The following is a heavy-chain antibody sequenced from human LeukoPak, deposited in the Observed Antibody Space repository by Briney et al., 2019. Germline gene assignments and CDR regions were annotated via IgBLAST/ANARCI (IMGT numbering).Heavy chain of an antibody. CDR1: GGSFSGYY. CDR3: ARGRYTKTYYYGSGSYSSAGIDY. Sequence: SETLSLTCAVYGGSFSGYYWSWIRQPPGKGLEWIGSIYDSGSTYYNPSLKSRVTISVDTSKNQFSLKLNSVTAADTAVYYCARGRYTKTYYYGSGSYSSAGIDYWGQGTLVTVSS. V-gene: IGHV4-34*01. CDR2: IYDSGST. J-gene: IGHJ4*02. D-gene: IGHD3-10*01.